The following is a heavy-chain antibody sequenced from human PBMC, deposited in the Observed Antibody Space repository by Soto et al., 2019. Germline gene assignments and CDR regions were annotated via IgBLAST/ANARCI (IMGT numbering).Heavy chain of an antibody. V-gene: IGHV4-30-2*01. CDR2: IYHGGST. D-gene: IGHD2-2*01. CDR3: ARGRVVVPAAVMFNCLDP. J-gene: IGHJ5*02. Sequence: PSETLSLTCNMSGDSYSISTYSWSWIRQPPGKALQWIGFIYHGGSTYSNPSLRSRVTISVDRSRTQFSLKMSSVTAADTAVYYCARGRVVVPAAVMFNCLDPWAREPWSPSPQ. CDR1: GDSYSISTYS.